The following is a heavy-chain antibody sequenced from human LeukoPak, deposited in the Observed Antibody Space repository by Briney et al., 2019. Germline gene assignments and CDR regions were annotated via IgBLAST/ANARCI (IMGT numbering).Heavy chain of an antibody. Sequence: GGSLRLSCAASGFAFSSYEMNWVRQAPGKGLEWVSYISSSGSTIYYADSVKGRFTISRDNAKNSLYLQMNSLRAEDTAVYYCIAAAGTNWFDPWGRGTLVTVSS. CDR2: ISSSGSTI. V-gene: IGHV3-48*03. CDR3: IAAAGTNWFDP. D-gene: IGHD6-13*01. CDR1: GFAFSSYE. J-gene: IGHJ5*02.